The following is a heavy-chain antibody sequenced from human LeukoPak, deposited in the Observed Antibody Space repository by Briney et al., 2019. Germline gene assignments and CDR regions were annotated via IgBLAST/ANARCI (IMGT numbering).Heavy chain of an antibody. CDR3: AKDGNDIVVVPAAITTPYYYYGMDV. J-gene: IGHJ6*02. CDR1: GFTFSSYA. CDR2: ISGSGGST. V-gene: IGHV3-23*01. D-gene: IGHD2-2*01. Sequence: GGSLRLSCAASGFTFSSYAMSWVRQAPGKGLEWVSAISGSGGSTYYADSVKGRFTISRDNSKNTLYLQMNSLRAEGTAVYYCAKDGNDIVVVPAAITTPYYYYGMDVWGQGTTVTVSS.